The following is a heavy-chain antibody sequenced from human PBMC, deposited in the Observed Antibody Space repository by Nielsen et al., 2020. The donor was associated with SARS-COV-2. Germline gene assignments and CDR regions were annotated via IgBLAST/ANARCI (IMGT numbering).Heavy chain of an antibody. J-gene: IGHJ4*02. CDR3: GRIDMATISVDY. V-gene: IGHV4-61*01. CDR1: GGSTSTGSHY. Sequence: SETLSLTCIVSGGSTSTGSHYWSWIRQPPGKGLEWIGYIFYRGNTNYNPSLKSRVTISVDTSKNQFSLKVNSVTAADTAVYYCGRIDMATISVDYWGRGTLVTVSS. D-gene: IGHD5-24*01. CDR2: IFYRGNT.